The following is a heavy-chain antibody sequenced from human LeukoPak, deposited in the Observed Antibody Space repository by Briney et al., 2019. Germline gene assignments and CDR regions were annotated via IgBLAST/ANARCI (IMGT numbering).Heavy chain of an antibody. CDR3: AIVSSRSSQGLY. Sequence: GGSLRLSCAASGFTFSSYEMNWVRQAPGKGLEWISYISSGGGTIYYADSVKGRFTISRDNGKNSLFLQMISLRAEDTGVYYCAIVSSRSSQGLYWGQGTLVTVSS. CDR1: GFTFSSYE. CDR2: ISSGGGTI. J-gene: IGHJ4*02. V-gene: IGHV3-48*03. D-gene: IGHD1-26*01.